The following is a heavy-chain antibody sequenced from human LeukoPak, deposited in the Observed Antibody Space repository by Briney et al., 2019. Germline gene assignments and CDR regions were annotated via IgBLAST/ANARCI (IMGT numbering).Heavy chain of an antibody. CDR3: ARGAPYWYFDL. CDR2: IDPNSGGT. CDR1: GYTFTGYY. V-gene: IGHV1-2*02. J-gene: IGHJ2*01. Sequence: ASVKVSCKASGYTFTGYYMHWVRQAPGQGLEWMGWIDPNSGGTNYAQRFQGRVTMTRDTSITTAYMELSRLRSDDTAVYYCARGAPYWYFDLWGRGTLVTVSS.